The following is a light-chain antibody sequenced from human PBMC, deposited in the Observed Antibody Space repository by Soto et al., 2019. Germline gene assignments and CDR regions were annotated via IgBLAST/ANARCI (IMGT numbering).Light chain of an antibody. CDR2: KAS. CDR3: QQYSNYPLT. Sequence: DIQMTQSPSTQSASVGDRVTITCRASQSIGNWLAWYQQKPGKAPKLLIYKASSLESGVPSRFSGSGAGTEFTLTTSSLQPDDFATYYCQQYSNYPLTFGGGTTVEIK. CDR1: QSIGNW. V-gene: IGKV1-5*03. J-gene: IGKJ4*01.